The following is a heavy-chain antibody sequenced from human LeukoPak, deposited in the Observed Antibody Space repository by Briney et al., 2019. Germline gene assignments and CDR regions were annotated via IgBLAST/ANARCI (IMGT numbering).Heavy chain of an antibody. CDR1: GGTFSSYA. CDR3: ARGTGAHYDILTGPPRGKNYYYYMDV. Sequence: WASVKVSCKASGGTFSSYAISWVRQAPGQGLEWMGGIIPIFGTANYAQKFQDRVTITTDESTSTAYMELSSLRSEDTAVYYCARGTGAHYDILTGPPRGKNYYYYMDVWGKGTTVTVSS. D-gene: IGHD3-9*01. CDR2: IIPIFGTA. J-gene: IGHJ6*03. V-gene: IGHV1-69*05.